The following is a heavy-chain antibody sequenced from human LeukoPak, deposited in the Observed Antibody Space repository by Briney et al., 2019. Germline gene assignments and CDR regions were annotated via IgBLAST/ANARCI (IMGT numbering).Heavy chain of an antibody. CDR3: ARLTRDCSGGSCYSDWFDP. V-gene: IGHV5-51*01. CDR1: GYRFTNYW. D-gene: IGHD2-15*01. CDR2: ISPGDSDT. Sequence: GESLKISCKGFGYRFTNYWIGWVRQMPGKGLEWMGMISPGDSDTRYSPSFQGQVTISADKSISTAYLQWSSLRASDTAIYYCARLTRDCSGGSCYSDWFDPWGQGTLVTVSS. J-gene: IGHJ5*02.